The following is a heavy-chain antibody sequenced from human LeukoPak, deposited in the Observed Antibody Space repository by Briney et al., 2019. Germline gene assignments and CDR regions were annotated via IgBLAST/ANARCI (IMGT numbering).Heavy chain of an antibody. CDR1: GVSVSSGSYY. Sequence: PSETLSLTCTVSGVSVSSGSYYWSWIRQPPGKGLEWIGYIYYSGSTNYNPSLKSRVTISVDTSKNQFSLKLSSVTAADTAVYYCASRRYSSSWYDSSYYYYGMDVWGQGTTVTVSS. V-gene: IGHV4-61*01. D-gene: IGHD6-13*01. CDR3: ASRRYSSSWYDSSYYYYGMDV. J-gene: IGHJ6*02. CDR2: IYYSGST.